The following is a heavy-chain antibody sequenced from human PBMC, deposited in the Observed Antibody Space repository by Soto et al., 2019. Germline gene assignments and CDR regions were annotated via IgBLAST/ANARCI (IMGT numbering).Heavy chain of an antibody. J-gene: IGHJ6*02. CDR2: IYYSGST. CDR1: GGSISSSSYY. D-gene: IGHD6-19*01. V-gene: IGHV4-39*01. Sequence: SETLSLTCTVSGGSISSSSYYWGWIRQPPGKGLEWIGSIYYSGSTYYNPSLKSRVTISVDTSKNQFSLKLSSVTAADTAVYYCAVPAASVAGASGSYYYYGMDVWGQGTTVTVSS. CDR3: AVPAASVAGASGSYYYYGMDV.